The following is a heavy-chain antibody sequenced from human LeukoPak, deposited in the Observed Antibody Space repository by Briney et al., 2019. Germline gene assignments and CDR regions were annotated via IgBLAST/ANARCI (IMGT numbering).Heavy chain of an antibody. CDR1: GFTFNSYG. D-gene: IGHD6-6*01. CDR3: AKDEYSSSAGFSFDY. Sequence: GGSLRLSCAASGFTFNSYGMHWVRQAPGKGLEWVAVISYDGSNKYYADSVKGRFTISRDNSKNTLYLQMNSLRAEDTAVYYCAKDEYSSSAGFSFDYWGQGTLVTVSS. V-gene: IGHV3-30*18. CDR2: ISYDGSNK. J-gene: IGHJ4*02.